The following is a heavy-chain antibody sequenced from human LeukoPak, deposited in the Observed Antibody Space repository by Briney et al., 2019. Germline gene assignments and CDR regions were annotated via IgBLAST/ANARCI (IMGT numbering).Heavy chain of an antibody. CDR1: GFTFSSAC. Sequence: GGSLRLSCAASGFTFSSACLSWVRQAPGKGLEWVGRIRTKSDGETVDYAAPVKGRFTISRDDSKNTLFLQVNSLKTEDTAVYYCATPALGRRLYYYDYWGQGTLVTVSS. J-gene: IGHJ4*02. V-gene: IGHV3-15*07. D-gene: IGHD3-16*01. CDR3: ATPALGRRLYYYDY. CDR2: IRTKSDGETV.